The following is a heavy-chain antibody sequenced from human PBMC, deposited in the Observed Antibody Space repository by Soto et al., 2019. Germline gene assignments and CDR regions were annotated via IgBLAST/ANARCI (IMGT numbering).Heavy chain of an antibody. J-gene: IGHJ4*02. CDR2: IWYDGSNK. CDR3: ARAQYSSSWYAFDY. CDR1: GFIFSNYG. D-gene: IGHD6-13*01. V-gene: IGHV3-33*01. Sequence: QVQLVESGGGVVQPGRSLRLSCAASGFIFSNYGMHWVRQAPGKGLEWVAVIWYDGSNKYYADSLKGRFTISRDNSKNTLYLQMNSLRAEGTAVYYCARAQYSSSWYAFDYWGQGTLVTVSS.